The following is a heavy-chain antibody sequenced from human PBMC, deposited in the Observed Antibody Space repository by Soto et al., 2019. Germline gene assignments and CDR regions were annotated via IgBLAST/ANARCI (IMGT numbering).Heavy chain of an antibody. CDR1: VFSVSSGMYY. D-gene: IGHD3-10*01. Sequence: SLTCTFSVFSVSSGMYYWRWIRQPPGKGLEWIGYIYYSGSTNYNPSLKSRVTISVDTSKNQFSLKLSSVTAADTAVYYCEGMVRGVITLVFDYWGQGTLVTVSS. CDR3: EGMVRGVITLVFDY. CDR2: IYYSGST. V-gene: IGHV4-61*01. J-gene: IGHJ4*02.